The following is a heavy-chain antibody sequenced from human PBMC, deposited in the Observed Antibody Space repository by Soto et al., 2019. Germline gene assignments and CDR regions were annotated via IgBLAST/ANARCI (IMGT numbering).Heavy chain of an antibody. J-gene: IGHJ3*02. V-gene: IGHV1-69*08. CDR3: AIDSGGDYGDYRGAFDI. CDR2: IIPILGIA. CDR1: GGTFSSYT. Sequence: QVQLVQSGAEVKKPGSSVKVSCKASGGTFSSYTISWVRQAPGQGLEWMGRIIPILGIANYAQKFQGRVTITADKSTSTAYMELSSLRSEDTAVYYCAIDSGGDYGDYRGAFDIWGQGTMVTVSS. D-gene: IGHD4-17*01.